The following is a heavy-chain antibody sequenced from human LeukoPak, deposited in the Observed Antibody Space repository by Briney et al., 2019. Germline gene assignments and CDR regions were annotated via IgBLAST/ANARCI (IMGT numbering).Heavy chain of an antibody. CDR3: ARSAYSSGWYDDY. Sequence: SQTLSLTCAISGDSVSSNSAAWNWIRQSPSRGLECRGRTYYRSKWYNDYAVSVKSRITINPDTSKNQFSLQLNSVTPEDTAVYYCARSAYSSGWYDDYWGQGTLVTVSS. CDR1: GDSVSSNSAA. J-gene: IGHJ4*02. CDR2: TYYRSKWYN. D-gene: IGHD6-19*01. V-gene: IGHV6-1*01.